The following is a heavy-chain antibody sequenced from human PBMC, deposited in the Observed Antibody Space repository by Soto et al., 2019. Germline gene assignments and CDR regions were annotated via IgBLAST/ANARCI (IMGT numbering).Heavy chain of an antibody. Sequence: QVQLQQWGVGLLKPSETLSLTCAVYGGSFSGYYWSWIRQPPGKGLEWIGEINHSGSTNYNPSLKSRVTISVDTSKNQFSLKLSSVTAADTAVYYCARDFSYYDFWSGYSGSGGFDPWGQGTLVTVSS. J-gene: IGHJ5*02. CDR1: GGSFSGYY. D-gene: IGHD3-3*01. CDR3: ARDFSYYDFWSGYSGSGGFDP. V-gene: IGHV4-34*01. CDR2: INHSGST.